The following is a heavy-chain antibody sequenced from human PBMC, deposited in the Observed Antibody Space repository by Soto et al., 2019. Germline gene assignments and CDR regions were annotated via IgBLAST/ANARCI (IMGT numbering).Heavy chain of an antibody. CDR3: AKRSRSSTFDY. Sequence: EGQLLESGGGLVQPGESLRLSCAASGFTFSSYAMSWVRQAPGKGLEWVSVISGSDDSTYYADSVKGRFTISRDNSKNTLYLQMNSLRAEDTAVYYCAKRSRSSTFDYWGQGTLVTVSS. CDR2: ISGSDDST. J-gene: IGHJ4*02. CDR1: GFTFSSYA. D-gene: IGHD6-6*01. V-gene: IGHV3-23*01.